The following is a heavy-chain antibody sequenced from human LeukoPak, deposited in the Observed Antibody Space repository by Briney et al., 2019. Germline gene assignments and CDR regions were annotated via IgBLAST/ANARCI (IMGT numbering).Heavy chain of an antibody. D-gene: IGHD4/OR15-4a*01. V-gene: IGHV3-21*01. CDR2: ISSSSSYI. J-gene: IGHJ4*02. Sequence: GGSLRLSCAASGFTFGTCNMNWVRQAPGKGLEWVSSISSSSSYIYYADSVKGRFTISRDNAKNSLYLQMNSLRAEDTAVYYCASADYGGFDYWGQGTLVTVSS. CDR1: GFTFGTCN. CDR3: ASADYGGFDY.